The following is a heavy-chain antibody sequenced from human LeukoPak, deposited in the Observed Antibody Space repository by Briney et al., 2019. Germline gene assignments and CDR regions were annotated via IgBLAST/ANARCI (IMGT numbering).Heavy chain of an antibody. CDR1: GYTFTSNY. J-gene: IGHJ6*03. CDR2: ISPSGGST. Sequence: ASVTVSCKAFGYTFTSNYMHWVRQAPGQGPEWMGVISPSGGSTTYAQKFQGRVTLTRDMSTSTDYLELSSLRSEDTAVYYCARGPIAVAGLPYYYYMDVWGKGTTVTVSS. V-gene: IGHV1-46*01. CDR3: ARGPIAVAGLPYYYYMDV. D-gene: IGHD6-19*01.